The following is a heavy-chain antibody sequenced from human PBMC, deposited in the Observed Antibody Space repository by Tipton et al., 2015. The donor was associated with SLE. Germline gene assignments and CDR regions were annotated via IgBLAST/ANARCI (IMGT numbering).Heavy chain of an antibody. Sequence: TLSLTCTVSGDSIRSYYWSWIRQPPGKGLEWLGYISYGNTKYNPSLRSRLTISVDTSKNQFSLRLSSVTAADTAVYFCARSTTTMNLPRFDFWGLGPLVTVSS. CDR2: ISYGNT. V-gene: IGHV4-59*01. D-gene: IGHD4-17*01. J-gene: IGHJ4*02. CDR3: ARSTTTMNLPRFDF. CDR1: GDSIRSYY.